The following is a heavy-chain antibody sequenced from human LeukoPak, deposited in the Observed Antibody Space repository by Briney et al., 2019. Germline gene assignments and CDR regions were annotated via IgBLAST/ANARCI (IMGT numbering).Heavy chain of an antibody. CDR2: ISSNGGST. CDR1: GFTFSSYA. J-gene: IGHJ4*02. CDR3: ARDTYCSSTSCYLYY. D-gene: IGHD2-2*01. V-gene: IGHV3-64*01. Sequence: PGGSLRLSCAASGFTFSSYAMHWVRQAPGKGLEYVSAISSNGGSTYYANSVKGRFTISRDNSKNTLYLQMGSLRAEDMAVYYCARDTYCSSTSCYLYYWGQGTLVTVSS.